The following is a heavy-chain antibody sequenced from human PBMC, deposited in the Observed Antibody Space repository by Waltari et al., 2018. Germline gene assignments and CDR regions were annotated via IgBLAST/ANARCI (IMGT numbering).Heavy chain of an antibody. CDR3: ARHCGGDCLHWYFDL. D-gene: IGHD2-21*01. CDR1: GFTVNNNY. Sequence: ELQLVESGGGLVQPGGSLRLSCAASGFTVNNNYMSWVRQAPGKGLEWVSIIDGRGATYYAESVKGRFTISRDNSNTLYLQMRSLRTEDTAVYYCARHCGGDCLHWYFDLWGRGTLVTVSS. V-gene: IGHV3-66*02. J-gene: IGHJ2*01. CDR2: IDGRGAT.